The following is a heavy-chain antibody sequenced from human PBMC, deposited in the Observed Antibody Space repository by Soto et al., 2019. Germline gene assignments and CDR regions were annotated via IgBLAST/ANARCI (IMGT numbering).Heavy chain of an antibody. Sequence: PGESLKISCKGSGYSFTSYWIGWVRQMPGKGLEWMGIIYPGDSDTRYSPSFQGQVTISADKSISTAYLQWSSLEASDTAMYYCARHSDVVSVRAPISLGYYYGMDVWGQGTTVTVSS. V-gene: IGHV5-51*01. CDR2: IYPGDSDT. J-gene: IGHJ6*02. CDR1: GYSFTSYW. D-gene: IGHD2-2*02. CDR3: ARHSDVVSVRAPISLGYYYGMDV.